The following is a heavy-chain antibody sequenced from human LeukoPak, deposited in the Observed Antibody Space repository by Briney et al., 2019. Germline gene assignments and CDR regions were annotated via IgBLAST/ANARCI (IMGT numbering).Heavy chain of an antibody. J-gene: IGHJ4*02. CDR2: IYHSGST. Sequence: SETLSLTCTVSGYSISSGYYWGWIRQPPGKGLEWIGSIYHSGSTYYNPSLKSRVTISVDTSKNQFSLKLSSVTAADTAVYYCARVVSSGWYQDYWGQGTLVTVSS. V-gene: IGHV4-38-2*02. CDR3: ARVVSSGWYQDY. D-gene: IGHD6-19*01. CDR1: GYSISSGYY.